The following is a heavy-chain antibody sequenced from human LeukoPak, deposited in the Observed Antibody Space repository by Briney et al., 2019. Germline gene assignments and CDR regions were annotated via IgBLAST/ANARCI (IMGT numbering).Heavy chain of an antibody. D-gene: IGHD3-3*01. CDR1: GYTFTGYY. J-gene: IGHJ4*02. Sequence: ASVKVSCKASGYTFTGYYMYWVRQAPGQGLEWMGWINPNSGGTNYAQTFQGRVTMTRDTSISTAYMELSRLRSDDTAVYYCARGLDKYDYWSGYFLAYWGQGTLATVSS. V-gene: IGHV1-2*02. CDR3: ARGLDKYDYWSGYFLAY. CDR2: INPNSGGT.